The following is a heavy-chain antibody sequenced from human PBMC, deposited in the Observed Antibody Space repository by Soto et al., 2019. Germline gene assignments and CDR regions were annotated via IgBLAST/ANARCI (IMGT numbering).Heavy chain of an antibody. Sequence: ALRLSCAASGFIFSSYTMHWVRQAPGKGLEWVGVITYDGSNQYYTDSVKGRFTISRDNPKNTLYLQMSSLRTEDTAVYYCVKGSAAGAGYFYDYWGQGTLVTVSS. D-gene: IGHD6-13*01. CDR2: ITYDGSNQ. CDR3: VKGSAAGAGYFYDY. CDR1: GFIFSSYT. V-gene: IGHV3-30*14. J-gene: IGHJ4*02.